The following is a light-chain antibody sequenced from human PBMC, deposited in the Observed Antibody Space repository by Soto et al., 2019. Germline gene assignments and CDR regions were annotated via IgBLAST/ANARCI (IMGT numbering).Light chain of an antibody. CDR2: RAS. CDR1: QNIYSN. CDR3: QQRSNWPPWT. Sequence: IVMTQSPATLSVSPGERATLSCRASQNIYSNVAWYQQRPGQAPRLLIYRASTRAPGIPARFSGSGSGTEFTLTISSLQSDDFAVYYCQQRSNWPPWTFGQGTKVDIK. V-gene: IGKV3-15*01. J-gene: IGKJ1*01.